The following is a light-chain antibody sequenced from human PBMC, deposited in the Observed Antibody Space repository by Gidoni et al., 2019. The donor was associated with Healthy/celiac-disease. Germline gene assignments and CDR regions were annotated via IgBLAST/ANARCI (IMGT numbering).Light chain of an antibody. CDR2: AAS. CDR1: QSISSY. Sequence: DIQMTQSPSSLSASVGDSVTITCRASQSISSYLNWYQQKPGKAPKLLIYAASSLQSGVPSRFSGSGSGTDFTLTISSLQPEDFATYYCQQSYSTPRTFXHXTKVEIK. CDR3: QQSYSTPRT. J-gene: IGKJ1*01. V-gene: IGKV1-39*01.